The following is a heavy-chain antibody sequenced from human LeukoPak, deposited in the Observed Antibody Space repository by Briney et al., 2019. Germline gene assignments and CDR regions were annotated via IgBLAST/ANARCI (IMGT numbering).Heavy chain of an antibody. CDR3: AGHDPERNFYFQH. Sequence: PSETLSLTCAVYGGSFSGYYWSWIRQPPGKGLEWIGEINHSGSTNYNPSLKSRVTISVDTSKNQFSLKLSSVTAADTAVYYCAGHDPERNFYFQHWGQGTLVTVSS. J-gene: IGHJ1*01. CDR2: INHSGST. V-gene: IGHV4-34*01. D-gene: IGHD1-14*01. CDR1: GGSFSGYY.